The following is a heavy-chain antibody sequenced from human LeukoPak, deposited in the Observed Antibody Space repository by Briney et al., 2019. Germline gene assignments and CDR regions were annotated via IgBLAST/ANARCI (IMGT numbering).Heavy chain of an antibody. D-gene: IGHD6-6*01. CDR1: GFTFSSYS. CDR2: ISSSSSYI. CDR3: AREAAPETNWFDP. V-gene: IGHV3-21*01. J-gene: IGHJ5*02. Sequence: GGSLRLSCAASGFTFSSYSMNWVRQAPGKGLEWVSSISSSSSYIYYADSVKGRFTISRDNAKNSLYLQMNSLRAEDTAVYYCAREAAPETNWFDPWGQGTLVTVPS.